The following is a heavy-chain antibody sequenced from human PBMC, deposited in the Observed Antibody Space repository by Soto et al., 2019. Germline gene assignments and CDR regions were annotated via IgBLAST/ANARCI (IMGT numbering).Heavy chain of an antibody. Sequence: GGSLSLSCAASGFTFSSYGMHWVRQAPGKGLEWVAVISYDGSNKYYADSVKGRFTISRDNSKNTLYLQMNSLRAEDTAVYYCAIEAARGAFDIWGQGTMVTVSS. CDR2: ISYDGSNK. V-gene: IGHV3-30*03. J-gene: IGHJ3*02. D-gene: IGHD6-6*01. CDR1: GFTFSSYG. CDR3: AIEAARGAFDI.